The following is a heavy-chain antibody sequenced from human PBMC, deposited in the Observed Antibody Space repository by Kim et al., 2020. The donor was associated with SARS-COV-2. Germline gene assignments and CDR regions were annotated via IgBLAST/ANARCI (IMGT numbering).Heavy chain of an antibody. J-gene: IGHJ4*02. CDR1: GFTFSGYA. V-gene: IGHV3-23*03. Sequence: GGSLRLSCAASGFTFSGYAMSWVRQAPGKGLEWVSVTYNDGSGTYYSDSVKGRFTISRDNSKNTLYLQMNSLRAEDTAVYYCAKEGLLGATTNAISSWGQGTLVIVSS. CDR2: TYNDGSGT. D-gene: IGHD1-26*01. CDR3: AKEGLLGATTNAISS.